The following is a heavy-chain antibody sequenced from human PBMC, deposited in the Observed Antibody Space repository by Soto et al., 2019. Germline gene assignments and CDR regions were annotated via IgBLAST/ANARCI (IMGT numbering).Heavy chain of an antibody. CDR2: IYYSGST. D-gene: IGHD2-21*02. CDR1: GGSISSYY. J-gene: IGHJ6*02. V-gene: IGHV4-59*01. CDR3: ARVLWGYCCVDCSPLXV. Sequence: PSETLSLTCTVSGGSISSYYWSWIRQPPGKGLEWIGYIYYSGSTNYNPSLKSRVTISVDTSKNQFSLKMNSVTAADTAVYYCARVLWGYCCVDCSPLXVWGQGTTVTVSS.